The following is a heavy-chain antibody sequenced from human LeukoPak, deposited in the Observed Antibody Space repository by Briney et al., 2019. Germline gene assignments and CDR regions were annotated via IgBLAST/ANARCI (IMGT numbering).Heavy chain of an antibody. CDR3: ARFDSSGYYKDY. CDR2: INHSGST. V-gene: IGHV4-34*01. CDR1: GGSFSGYY. D-gene: IGHD3-22*01. Sequence: SETLSLTCAVYGGSFSGYYWSWIRQPPGKGLEWIGEINHSGSTNYNPSLKSRVTISVDTSKNQFSLKLSSVTAADTAVYYCARFDSSGYYKDYWGRGTLVTVSS. J-gene: IGHJ4*02.